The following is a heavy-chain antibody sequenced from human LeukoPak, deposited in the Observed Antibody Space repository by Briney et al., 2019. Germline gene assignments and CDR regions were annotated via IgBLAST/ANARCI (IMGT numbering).Heavy chain of an antibody. J-gene: IGHJ6*03. D-gene: IGHD3-3*01. CDR2: IWYDGSTK. CDR1: GFTFSSYG. V-gene: IGHV3-33*06. Sequence: GGSLRLSCAASGFTFSSYGMHWVRQAPGKGLEWVAVIWYDGSTKYYADSVKGRFTISRDNSKNTLYLQMNSLRAEDTAVYYCAKESVSIFAYMDVWGKGTTVTVSS. CDR3: AKESVSIFAYMDV.